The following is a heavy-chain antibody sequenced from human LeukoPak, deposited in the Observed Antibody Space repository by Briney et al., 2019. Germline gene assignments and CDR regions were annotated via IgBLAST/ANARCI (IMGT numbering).Heavy chain of an antibody. CDR3: ARTNVDIVATPRFRRGYFDY. CDR1: GFTFSSYS. CDR2: ISSSSSYI. Sequence: KSGGSLRLSCAASGFTFSSYSMNWVRQAPGKGLEWVSSISSSSSYIYYADSVKGRFTISRDNAKNSLYLQMNSLRAEETAVYYCARTNVDIVATPRFRRGYFDYWGQGTLVTVSS. V-gene: IGHV3-21*01. D-gene: IGHD5-12*01. J-gene: IGHJ4*02.